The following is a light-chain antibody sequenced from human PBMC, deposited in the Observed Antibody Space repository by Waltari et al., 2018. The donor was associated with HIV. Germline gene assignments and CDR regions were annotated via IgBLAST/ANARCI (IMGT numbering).Light chain of an antibody. Sequence: QLVLTQSPSASASLGASVTLTCTLSSGHSSYAIAWHQQQPEKGPRYLMMLNSDGSHRRGDGIPDHFSGARSGAERYLTISSLQSEDEADYYCQAWGTGTQVVFGGGTKLTVL. CDR2: LNSDGSH. V-gene: IGLV4-69*01. J-gene: IGLJ2*01. CDR3: QAWGTGTQVV. CDR1: SGHSSYA.